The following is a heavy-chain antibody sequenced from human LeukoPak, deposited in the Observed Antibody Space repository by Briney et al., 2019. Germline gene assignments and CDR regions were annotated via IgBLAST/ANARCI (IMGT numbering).Heavy chain of an antibody. CDR1: GGTFSGYA. Sequence: SVKVSCKASGGTFSGYAISWVRQAPGQGLEWMGGIIPIFGTANYAQKFQGRVTITTDESTSTAYMELSSLRSEDTAVYYCASFHDYGDYDFDYWGQGTLVTVSS. CDR3: ASFHDYGDYDFDY. D-gene: IGHD4-17*01. CDR2: IIPIFGTA. V-gene: IGHV1-69*05. J-gene: IGHJ4*02.